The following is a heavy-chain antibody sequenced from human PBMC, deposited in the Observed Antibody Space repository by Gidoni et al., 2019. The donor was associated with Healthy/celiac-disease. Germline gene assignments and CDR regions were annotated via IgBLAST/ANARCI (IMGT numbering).Heavy chain of an antibody. Sequence: QVQLVQSGAEGKKPGASVKVPCKASGYTFTSCAMNWVRQAPGQRLEWMGWINAGNGNTKYSQKFQGRVTITRDTSASTAYMELSSLRSEDTAVYYCARDRGWELRGRENGDAFDIWGQGTMVTVSS. V-gene: IGHV1-3*01. D-gene: IGHD1-26*01. CDR2: INAGNGNT. CDR3: ARDRGWELRGRENGDAFDI. CDR1: GYTFTSCA. J-gene: IGHJ3*02.